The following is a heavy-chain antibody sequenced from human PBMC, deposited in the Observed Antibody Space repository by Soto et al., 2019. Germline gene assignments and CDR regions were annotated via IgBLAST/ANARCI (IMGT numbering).Heavy chain of an antibody. D-gene: IGHD2-15*01. CDR2: IKHDGSEK. J-gene: IGHJ3*02. Sequence: HPGGSLRLSCAASGFIFSNYGMHWVRQAPGKGLEWVANIKHDGSEKYYVDSLKGRFTISRDNAKNSLSLQIDSLRAEDTAVYYCARPLGWRDAFDIWGQGTMVTVSS. V-gene: IGHV3-7*01. CDR3: ARPLGWRDAFDI. CDR1: GFIFSNYG.